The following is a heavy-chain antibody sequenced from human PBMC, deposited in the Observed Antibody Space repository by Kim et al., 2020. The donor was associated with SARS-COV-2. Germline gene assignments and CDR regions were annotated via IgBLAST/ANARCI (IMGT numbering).Heavy chain of an antibody. CDR1: GFTFSDHY. D-gene: IGHD3-10*01. V-gene: IGHV3-72*01. CDR3: AISPGREGYYGSGSYYKSRDDAFDI. CDR2: TRNKANSYTT. J-gene: IGHJ3*02. Sequence: GGSLRLSCAASGFTFSDHYMDWVRQAPGKGLEWVGRTRNKANSYTTEYAASVKGRFTISRDDSKNSLYLQMNSLKTEDTAVYYCAISPGREGYYGSGSYYKSRDDAFDIWGQGTMVTVSS.